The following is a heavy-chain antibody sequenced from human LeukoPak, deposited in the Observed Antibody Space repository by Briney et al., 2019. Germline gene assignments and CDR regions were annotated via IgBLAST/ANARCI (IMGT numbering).Heavy chain of an antibody. D-gene: IGHD3-10*01. V-gene: IGHV3-21*01. CDR2: ISSSSSYI. CDR3: VRVALYYYGSESFYFFEH. J-gene: IGHJ4*02. Sequence: GGSLRLSSAASGFTFSSYSMNWVRQAPGKGLEWVSSISSSSSYIYYADSVKGRFTISRDNAKNSLYLLMNTLRVEDTAIYYCVRVALYYYGSESFYFFEHWGQGTPVTASS. CDR1: GFTFSSYS.